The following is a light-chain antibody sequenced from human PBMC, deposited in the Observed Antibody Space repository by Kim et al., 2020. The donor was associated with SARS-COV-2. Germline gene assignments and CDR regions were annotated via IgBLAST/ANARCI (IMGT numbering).Light chain of an antibody. Sequence: GDRVTITGQANQDISTTLNWYQQKPGKAPKLLIYDASILETGVPTRFSGSGSGTYFSLTIDSVQPEDFATYYCQQRQTYGQGTKLEI. V-gene: IGKV1-33*01. CDR3: QQRQT. CDR2: DAS. J-gene: IGKJ2*01. CDR1: QDISTT.